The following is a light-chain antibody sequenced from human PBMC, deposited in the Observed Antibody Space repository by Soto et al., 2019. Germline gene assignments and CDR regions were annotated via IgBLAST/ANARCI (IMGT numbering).Light chain of an antibody. J-gene: IGKJ5*01. V-gene: IGKV1-13*02. CDR1: QGISNA. CDR2: DAS. CDR3: QLFNGFAT. Sequence: AIQLTQSPSSLSASVGDTVTITCRASQGISNALAWYQQIPGKPPKLLIYDASTLESGVPSRFSGSGSGTDFTLTIRSLQPGDFATYYCQLFNGFATFGQGTRLEIQ.